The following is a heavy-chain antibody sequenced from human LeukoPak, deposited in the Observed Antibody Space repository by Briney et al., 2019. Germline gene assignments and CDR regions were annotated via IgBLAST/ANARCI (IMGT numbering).Heavy chain of an antibody. V-gene: IGHV3-23*01. D-gene: IGHD6-19*01. Sequence: GGSLRLSCAASVFMFNSYAMSWVRQAPGKGLEWVLSISGYGDNTYYADSVKGRFAISRDNSKKTLYLQMNSLRAEDTAVYYCAKEDYSSGSYYFDYWGQGTLVTVSS. CDR2: ISGYGDNT. CDR1: VFMFNSYA. J-gene: IGHJ4*02. CDR3: AKEDYSSGSYYFDY.